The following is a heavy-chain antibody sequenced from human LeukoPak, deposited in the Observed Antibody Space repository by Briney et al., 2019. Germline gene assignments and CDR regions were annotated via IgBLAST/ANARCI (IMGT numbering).Heavy chain of an antibody. CDR2: IYYSGST. D-gene: IGHD3-3*01. J-gene: IGHJ3*02. CDR1: GGSISSYY. V-gene: IGHV4-59*01. CDR3: ARESTRITIFGVVIPDAFDI. Sequence: SETLSLTCTVSGGSISSYYWSWLRQPPGKGLEWIGYIYYSGSTNYNPSLKSRVTISVDTSKNQFSLKLSSVTAADTAVYYCARESTRITIFGVVIPDAFDIWGQGTMVTVSS.